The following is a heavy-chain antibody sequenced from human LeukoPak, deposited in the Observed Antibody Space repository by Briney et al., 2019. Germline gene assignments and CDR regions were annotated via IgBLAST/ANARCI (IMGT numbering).Heavy chain of an antibody. Sequence: GGSLRLSCAASGFTYSSYSMNWVRQAPGKGLEWVSSISSSSSYIYYADSVKGRFTISRDNAKNSLYLQMNSLRAEDTAVYYCARSTTVADDAFDIWGQGTMVTVSS. V-gene: IGHV3-21*01. CDR3: ARSTTVADDAFDI. CDR2: ISSSSSYI. CDR1: GFTYSSYS. D-gene: IGHD5/OR15-5a*01. J-gene: IGHJ3*02.